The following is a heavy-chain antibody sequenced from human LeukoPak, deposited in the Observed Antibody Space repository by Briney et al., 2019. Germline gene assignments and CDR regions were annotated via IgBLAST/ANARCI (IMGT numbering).Heavy chain of an antibody. V-gene: IGHV2-5*01. CDR1: GFSLSTSGVG. D-gene: IGHD5-12*01. J-gene: IGHJ5*02. CDR2: IYWNDDK. CDR3: AHADIVATSRWFDP. Sequence: SGPTLVNPTQTLTLTCTLSGFSLSTSGVGVGWIRQPPGKALEWLALIYWNDDKRYSPSLKSRLTITKDTSKDQVVLTMTNMDPVDTATYYCAHADIVATSRWFDPWGQGTLVTVSS.